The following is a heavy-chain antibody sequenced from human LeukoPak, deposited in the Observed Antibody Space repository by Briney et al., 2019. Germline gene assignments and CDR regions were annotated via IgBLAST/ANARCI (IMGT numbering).Heavy chain of an antibody. D-gene: IGHD4-17*01. CDR3: ARDLDYGDYVAYYFDY. CDR2: INSDGSST. V-gene: IGHV3-74*01. J-gene: IGHJ4*02. CDR1: GFTFSSYW. Sequence: GGSLRLSCAASGFTFSSYWMHWVRQAPGKGLVWVSRINSDGSSTSYADSVKGRFTIPRDNAKNTLYLQMNSLRAEDTAVYYCARDLDYGDYVAYYFDYWGQGTLVTVSS.